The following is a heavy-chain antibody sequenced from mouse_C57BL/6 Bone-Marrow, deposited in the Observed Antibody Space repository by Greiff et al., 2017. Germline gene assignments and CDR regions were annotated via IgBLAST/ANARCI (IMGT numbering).Heavy chain of an antibody. J-gene: IGHJ4*01. V-gene: IGHV5-9-1*02. CDR1: GFTFSSYA. D-gene: IGHD2-4*01. CDR3: TSPGWDYEDAMDY. CDR2: ISSGGDYI. Sequence: DVMLVESGEGLVKPGGSLKLSCAASGFTFSSYAMSWVPQTPEKRLEWVAYISSGGDYIYYADTVKGRFTISRDNARNTLYLQMSSLKSEDTAMYYCTSPGWDYEDAMDYWGQGTSVTVSS.